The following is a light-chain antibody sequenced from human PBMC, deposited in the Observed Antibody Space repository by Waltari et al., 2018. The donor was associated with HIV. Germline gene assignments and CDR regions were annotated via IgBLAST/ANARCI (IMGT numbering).Light chain of an antibody. CDR3: ASFTGANTRL. J-gene: IGLJ2*01. CDR1: SRDIGSYSS. Sequence: QSALTQPASVSGSPGQSITISCTGTSRDIGSYSSVSWFQQHPGKAPQLLIYESTYRPSGVSDRFSGSRSGNTASLTISGLQPEDEGHYHCASFTGANTRLFGGGTLVTVL. CDR2: EST. V-gene: IGLV2-14*03.